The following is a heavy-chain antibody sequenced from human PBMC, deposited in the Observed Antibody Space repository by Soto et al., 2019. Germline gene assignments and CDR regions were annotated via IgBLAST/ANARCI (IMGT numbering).Heavy chain of an antibody. J-gene: IGHJ4*02. V-gene: IGHV2-5*02. Sequence: QITLKESGPTLVKPTQTLTLTCTFSGFSLSTSGVGVGWIRQPPGKALEWLALIYWDDDKRYSPSLKSRLNITKDTSKPQVVLTMTNMAPVDTATYYCAHTSGYDGSPWGWCQGTLVTVSS. D-gene: IGHD5-12*01. CDR2: IYWDDDK. CDR1: GFSLSTSGVG. CDR3: AHTSGYDGSPWG.